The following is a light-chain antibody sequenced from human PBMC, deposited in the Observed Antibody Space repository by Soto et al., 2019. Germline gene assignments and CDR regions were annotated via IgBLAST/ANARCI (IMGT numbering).Light chain of an antibody. J-gene: IGLJ2*01. V-gene: IGLV2-14*01. CDR1: SSNIGDYNY. CDR3: SSYTSSTIVV. Sequence: QSALTQPASVSGSPGQSITISCTGTSSNIGDYNYVSWYQQHPGKAPKLMIYEVSNRPSGVSHRFSGSKSGNTASLTISGLQAEDEDDYYCSSYTSSTIVVFGGGTKLTVL. CDR2: EVS.